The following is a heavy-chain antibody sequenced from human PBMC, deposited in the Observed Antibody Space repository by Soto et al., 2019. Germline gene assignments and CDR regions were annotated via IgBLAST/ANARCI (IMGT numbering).Heavy chain of an antibody. J-gene: IGHJ4*02. CDR3: ARDRGYDSSGYYFM. CDR1: VFTFSSYA. D-gene: IGHD3-22*01. CDR2: ISGSGGST. V-gene: IGHV3-23*01. Sequence: GGSLRLSCAASVFTFSSYAMSWVRQAPGKGLEWVSAISGSGGSTYYADSVKGRFTISRDNSKNTLYLQMNSLRAEDTSVYYCARDRGYDSSGYYFMWGQGTLVTVSS.